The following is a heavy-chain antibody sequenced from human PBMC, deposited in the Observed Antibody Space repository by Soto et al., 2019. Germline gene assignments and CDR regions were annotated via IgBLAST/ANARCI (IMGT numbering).Heavy chain of an antibody. CDR3: AGERWQRPGGGGTEPLDI. J-gene: IGHJ3*02. V-gene: IGHV1-46*03. CDR2: INPNGGST. D-gene: IGHD3-16*01. Sequence: QVQLVQSGAEVKKPGASVKISCEASGYSFTSQYVHWVRQAPGQGLEWMGIINPNGGSTTYAQKFQGRVNRARDTSTGPVYVGVSSLNSGDPAVYFCAGERWQRPGGGGTEPLDIWGQGTMVTVAS. CDR1: GYSFTSQY.